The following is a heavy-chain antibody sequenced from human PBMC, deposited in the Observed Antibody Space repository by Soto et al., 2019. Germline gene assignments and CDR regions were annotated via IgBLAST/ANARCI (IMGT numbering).Heavy chain of an antibody. J-gene: IGHJ4*02. V-gene: IGHV3-30-3*01. CDR3: XXXXXXXXXXXXXXXAKDY. CDR1: GLTFSNYA. CDR2: ISYDGTNR. Sequence: QVHLVESGGGVVQPGRSLRLSCAASGLTFSNYAMHWVRQAPGKGLEWVAFISYDGTNRCYPDSVKGRFTISRDNSKXXXXXXXXXXXXXXXXXXXXXXXXXXXXXXXXXXXAKDYWGQGTLVTVSS.